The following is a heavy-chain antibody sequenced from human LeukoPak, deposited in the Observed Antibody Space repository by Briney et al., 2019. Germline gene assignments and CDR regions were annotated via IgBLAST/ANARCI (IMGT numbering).Heavy chain of an antibody. D-gene: IGHD3-22*01. J-gene: IGHJ4*02. CDR2: ISWNSGSI. V-gene: IGHV3-9*01. CDR3: ARAYSSGNFDY. Sequence: GRSLRLSCAASGFTFDDYAMHWVRQAPGKGLEWVSGISWNSGSIGYADSVKGRFTISRDNAKNSLYLQMNSLRAEDTALYYCARAYSSGNFDYWGQGTLVTVSS. CDR1: GFTFDDYA.